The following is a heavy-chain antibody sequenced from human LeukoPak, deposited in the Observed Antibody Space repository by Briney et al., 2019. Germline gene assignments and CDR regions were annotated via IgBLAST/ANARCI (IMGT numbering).Heavy chain of an antibody. CDR2: ISSSSSYI. Sequence: GGSLRLSCAASGFTFSSYSMNWVRQAPGKGLEWVSSISSSSSYIYYADSVKGRFTISRDNAKNSLYLQMNSLRAENTAVYYCARGTCSSTSCFLFDYWGQGTLVTVSS. V-gene: IGHV3-21*01. J-gene: IGHJ4*02. CDR3: ARGTCSSTSCFLFDY. CDR1: GFTFSSYS. D-gene: IGHD2-2*01.